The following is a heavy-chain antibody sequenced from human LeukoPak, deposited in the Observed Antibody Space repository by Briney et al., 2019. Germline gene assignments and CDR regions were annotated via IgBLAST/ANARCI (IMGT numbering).Heavy chain of an antibody. J-gene: IGHJ5*02. D-gene: IGHD4-17*01. CDR1: GGSFSGFF. V-gene: IGHV4-34*01. CDR3: ARGVYGDYYWFDP. Sequence: PTETLSLTCAVYGGSFSGFFWSWIRQPPGKGLEWIGEINHSGSTNYNPSLKSRVTVSVDTSKSRFSLNLNSVTAADTAIYFCARGVYGDYYWFDPWGQGTLVTVSS. CDR2: INHSGST.